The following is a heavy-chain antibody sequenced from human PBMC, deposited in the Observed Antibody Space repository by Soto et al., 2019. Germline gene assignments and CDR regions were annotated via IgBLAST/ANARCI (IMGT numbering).Heavy chain of an antibody. CDR2: IYYSGST. Sequence: PSETLSLTCTVSGGSISSGDYYWSWIRQPPGKGLEWIGYIYYSGSTYYNPSLKSRVTISVDTSKNQFSLKLSFVTAADTAVYYCARAVYSTLLGWFDPWGQGTLVTVSS. V-gene: IGHV4-30-4*01. CDR1: GGSISSGDYY. J-gene: IGHJ5*02. D-gene: IGHD4-4*01. CDR3: ARAVYSTLLGWFDP.